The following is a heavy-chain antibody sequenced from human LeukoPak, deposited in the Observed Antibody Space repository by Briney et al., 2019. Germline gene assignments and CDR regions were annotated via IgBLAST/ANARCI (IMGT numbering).Heavy chain of an antibody. V-gene: IGHV3-23*01. CDR2: ISGSGGST. J-gene: IGHJ4*02. D-gene: IGHD3-10*01. CDR1: GFTFSSYA. CDR3: AKYGSGSSPCHLYYFDY. Sequence: GGSLTLSCAASGFTFSSYAMSWVRQAPGKGLEWVSAISGSGGSTYYADPVKGRYTISRDNSKNTLYLQMNSLRAEDTAVYYCAKYGSGSSPCHLYYFDYWGQGTLVTVSS.